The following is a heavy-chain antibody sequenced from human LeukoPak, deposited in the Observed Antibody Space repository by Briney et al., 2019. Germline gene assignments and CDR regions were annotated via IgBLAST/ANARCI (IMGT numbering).Heavy chain of an antibody. CDR3: ARGVRDYYDSSGYNWFDP. CDR1: GGTFSSYA. CDR2: IIPIFGTA. V-gene: IGHV1-69*13. D-gene: IGHD3-22*01. Sequence: ASVKVSCKASGGTFSSYAISWVRQAPGQGLEWMGGIIPIFGTANYAQKFQGRVTITADESTSTAYMELSSLRSEDTAVYYCARGVRDYYDSSGYNWFDPWGQGTLVTVSS. J-gene: IGHJ5*02.